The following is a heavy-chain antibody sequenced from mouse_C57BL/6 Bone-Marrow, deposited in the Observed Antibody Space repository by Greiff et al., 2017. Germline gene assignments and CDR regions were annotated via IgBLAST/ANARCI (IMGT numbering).Heavy chain of an antibody. V-gene: IGHV1-53*01. CDR2: INPSNGGT. CDR3: ARRGTGQGYAMDY. D-gene: IGHD4-1*01. CDR1: GYTFTSYW. Sequence: VQLQQPGAELVKPGASVKMSCKASGYTFTSYWMHWVKQRPGQGLEWIGNINPSNGGTNYNEKFKSKATLTVDKSSSTAYMQLSSLTSEDSAVYYCARRGTGQGYAMDYWGQGTSVTVSS. J-gene: IGHJ4*01.